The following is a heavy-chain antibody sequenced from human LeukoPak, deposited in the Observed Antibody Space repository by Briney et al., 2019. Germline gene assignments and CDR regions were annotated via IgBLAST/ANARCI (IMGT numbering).Heavy chain of an antibody. CDR2: IYHSGST. D-gene: IGHD5-12*01. J-gene: IGHJ4*02. V-gene: IGHV4-38-2*01. CDR1: HYSISSGYY. CDR3: ARGGGYGVFDY. Sequence: SDTLSLTCAFSHYSISSGYYWGWIRQPPAKVLEWIGRIYHSGSTYYNPSLQSRVTISVDTYKNQFSLKLSSVTAADTAVYYCARGGGYGVFDYWGQGTLVTVSS.